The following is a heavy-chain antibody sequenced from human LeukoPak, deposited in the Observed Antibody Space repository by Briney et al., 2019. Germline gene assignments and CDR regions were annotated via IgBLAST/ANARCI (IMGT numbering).Heavy chain of an antibody. V-gene: IGHV1-2*06. Sequence: ASVKVSCKASGYIFTGYYMHWVRQAPGQGLEWMGRINPNSGDTNYAQKFHGRVTMTRDTSITTAYMELGSPTSDDTAVYFCARSAEHCNNGVCFTEYYMDVWGKGTTVTVSS. CDR3: ARSAEHCNNGVCFTEYYMDV. CDR1: GYIFTGYY. D-gene: IGHD2-8*01. J-gene: IGHJ6*03. CDR2: INPNSGDT.